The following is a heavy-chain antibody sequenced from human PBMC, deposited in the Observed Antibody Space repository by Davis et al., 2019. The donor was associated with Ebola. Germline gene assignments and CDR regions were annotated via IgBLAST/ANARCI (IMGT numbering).Heavy chain of an antibody. D-gene: IGHD3-9*01. V-gene: IGHV1-69*04. CDR1: GGTFSSYA. CDR2: IIPILGIA. CDR3: ARDLSDIFFYGMDV. Sequence: SVKVSCKASGGTFSSYAISWVRQAPGQGLEWMGRIIPILGIANYAQKFQGRVTMTTDTSTSTAYMELRSLRSDDTAVYYCARDLSDIFFYGMDVWGQGTTVTVSS. J-gene: IGHJ6*02.